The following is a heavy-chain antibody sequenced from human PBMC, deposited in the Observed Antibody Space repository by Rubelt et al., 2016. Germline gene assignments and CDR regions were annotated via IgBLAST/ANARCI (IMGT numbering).Heavy chain of an antibody. J-gene: IGHJ4*02. V-gene: IGHV1-2*02. CDR1: GYSFTDYF. CDR2: INCNTGDT. CDR3: ARDGDSTGDY. D-gene: IGHD6-19*01. Sequence: GQLVQSGAEVKKPGASVKVSCKSSGYSFTDYFIHWVRQAPGQGLQWMGWINCNTGDTDYARKFQGRVTMTRGTSISTAYMELSNLRSDDTAVYYCARDGDSTGDYWGQGTLVIVSS.